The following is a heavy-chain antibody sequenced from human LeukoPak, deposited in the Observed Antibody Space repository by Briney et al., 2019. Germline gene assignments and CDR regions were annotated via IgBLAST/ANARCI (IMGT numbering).Heavy chain of an antibody. CDR1: GYTFTGYY. CDR2: INPNSGGT. D-gene: IGHD3-22*01. CDR3: ARVGLYYYDSSGSAN. Sequence: ASVKVSCKASGYTFTGYYMHWVRQAPGPGLEWMGRINPNSGGTNYAQKFQGRVTMARDTSISTAYMELSRLRSDDTAVYYCARVGLYYYDSSGSANWGQGTLVTVSS. J-gene: IGHJ4*02. V-gene: IGHV1-2*06.